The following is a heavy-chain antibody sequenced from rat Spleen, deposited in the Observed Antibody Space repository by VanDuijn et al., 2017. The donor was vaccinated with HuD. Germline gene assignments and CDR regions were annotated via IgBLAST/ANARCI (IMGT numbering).Heavy chain of an antibody. D-gene: IGHD1-10*01. Sequence: EVQLVESGGGLVQPGRSLKLSCAASGFTFSNYDMAWVRQAPTKGLEWVASISTSGGSTYYRDSVKGRFTVSRANAKSTLYLQMDSLRSEDTATYYCARHEVITTRGYFDYWGQGVMVTVSS. CDR1: GFTFSNYD. J-gene: IGHJ2*01. CDR2: ISTSGGST. CDR3: ARHEVITTRGYFDY. V-gene: IGHV5-25*01.